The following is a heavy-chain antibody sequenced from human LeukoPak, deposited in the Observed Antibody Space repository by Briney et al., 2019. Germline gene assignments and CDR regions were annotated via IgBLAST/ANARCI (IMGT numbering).Heavy chain of an antibody. CDR1: GFTFSSYE. CDR3: ARDTPETIVGATY. J-gene: IGHJ4*02. V-gene: IGHV3-48*03. Sequence: LTGGSLRLSCAASGFTFSSYEMNWVRQAPGKGLEWVSYISSSGSTIYYADSVKGRFTISRGNAKNSLYLQMNSLRAEDTAVYYCARDTPETIVGATYWGQGTLVTVSS. CDR2: ISSSGSTI. D-gene: IGHD1-26*01.